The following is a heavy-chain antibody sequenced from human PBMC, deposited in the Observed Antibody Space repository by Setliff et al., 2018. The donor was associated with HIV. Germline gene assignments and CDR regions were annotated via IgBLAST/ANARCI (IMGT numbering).Heavy chain of an antibody. CDR3: VPLLLAVAGTRFSGFFDN. Sequence: ASVKVSCKASGYIFTNYYMHWVRQAPGQGLEWMGIINPSGDATTYAQKFQGRVIMTRDTSTNTLYIELSSLRPEDSAVYYWVPLLLAVAGTRFSGFFDNWGQGTLVTVSS. CDR1: GYIFTNYY. V-gene: IGHV1-46*01. D-gene: IGHD6-19*01. J-gene: IGHJ4*02. CDR2: INPSGDAT.